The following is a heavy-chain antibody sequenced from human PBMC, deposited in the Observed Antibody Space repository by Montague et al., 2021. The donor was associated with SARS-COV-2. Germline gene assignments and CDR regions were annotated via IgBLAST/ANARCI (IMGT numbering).Heavy chain of an antibody. D-gene: IGHD4-23*01. J-gene: IGHJ5*02. CDR3: AREGGHGGNEPTGGFDP. CDR1: GFTFSSYG. Sequence: SLRLSCAASGFTFSSYGMHWVRQAPGKGLEWAAVIWYGGSNKYYADSVKGRFTISRDNSKNTLYLQMNSLRAEDTAVYYCAREGGHGGNEPTGGFDPWGQGTLVTVSS. CDR2: IWYGGSNK. V-gene: IGHV3-33*01.